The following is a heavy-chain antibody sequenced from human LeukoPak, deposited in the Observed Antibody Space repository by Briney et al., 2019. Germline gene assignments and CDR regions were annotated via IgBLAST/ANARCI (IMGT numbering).Heavy chain of an antibody. J-gene: IGHJ6*02. CDR2: MNPNRGNT. Sequence: ASVKVSCKASGYTFTSYDINWVRQATGQGLEWMGWMNPNRGNTGYAQKFQGRVTMTRNTSISTAYMELSSLRSEDTAVYYCARGHLWFGEEYYGMDVWGQGTTVTVSS. D-gene: IGHD3-10*01. V-gene: IGHV1-8*01. CDR1: GYTFTSYD. CDR3: ARGHLWFGEEYYGMDV.